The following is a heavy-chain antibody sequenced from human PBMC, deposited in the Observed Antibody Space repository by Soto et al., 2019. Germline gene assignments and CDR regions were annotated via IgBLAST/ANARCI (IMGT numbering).Heavy chain of an antibody. CDR3: ARETGIAAAGTLLPPCYFDY. V-gene: IGHV4-4*07. CDR2: IYTSGST. Sequence: LSLTCTVSGGSIISYYWSWIRQPAGKGREWIGRIYTSGSTNYNPSLKSRVTMSVDTSKNQFSLKLSSVTAADTAVYYCARETGIAAAGTLLPPCYFDYWGQGTLVTVSS. CDR1: GGSIISYY. D-gene: IGHD6-13*01. J-gene: IGHJ4*02.